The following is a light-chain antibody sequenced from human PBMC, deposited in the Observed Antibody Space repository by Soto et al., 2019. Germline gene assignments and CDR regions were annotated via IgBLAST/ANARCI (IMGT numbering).Light chain of an antibody. CDR2: SDS. Sequence: QAVVTQPPSVSATPGQRVTISCSGSSANIGSNTVTWYQHLPGTAPKLLIYSDSQRPSGVPDRFSGSKSGTSASLAISRLQSEDEADYYCATWDDSLNGLLFGGGTKLTVL. V-gene: IGLV1-44*01. J-gene: IGLJ2*01. CDR3: ATWDDSLNGLL. CDR1: SANIGSNT.